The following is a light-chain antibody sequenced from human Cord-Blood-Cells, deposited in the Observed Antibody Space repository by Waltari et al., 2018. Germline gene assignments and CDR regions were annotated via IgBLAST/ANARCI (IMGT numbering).Light chain of an antibody. Sequence: DIVMTQSPDSLAVSLGERATINCKSSQSVLYSSNNKNYLAWYQQNPGQPPKLLIYWASTRESGVPDRFSGSGSGTDFTLTISSLQAEDVAVYYCQQYYSTPCTFGQGTKLEIK. J-gene: IGKJ2*02. CDR3: QQYYSTPCT. V-gene: IGKV4-1*01. CDR1: QSVLYSSNNKNY. CDR2: WAS.